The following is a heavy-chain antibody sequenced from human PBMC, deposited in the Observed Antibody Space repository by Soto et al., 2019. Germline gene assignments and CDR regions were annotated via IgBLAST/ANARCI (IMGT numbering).Heavy chain of an antibody. V-gene: IGHV3-30-3*01. CDR1: GFTFSSYA. D-gene: IGHD5-18*01. J-gene: IGHJ2*01. Sequence: QVQLVESGGGVVQPGRSLRLSCAASGFTFSSYAMHWVRQAPGKGLEWVAVISYDGSNKYYADSVKGRFTISRDNSKNTLYLQMNSLRAEDTAVYYCARDPLWGTAMVLWYFDLWGRGTLVIVSS. CDR2: ISYDGSNK. CDR3: ARDPLWGTAMVLWYFDL.